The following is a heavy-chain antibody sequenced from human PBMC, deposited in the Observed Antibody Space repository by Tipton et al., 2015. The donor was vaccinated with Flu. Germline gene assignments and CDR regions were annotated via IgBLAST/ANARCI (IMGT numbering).Heavy chain of an antibody. CDR3: ARDRQWPDY. D-gene: IGHD6-19*01. CDR1: GYSFTDYY. CDR2: INPNGGAT. V-gene: IGHV1-2*02. Sequence: QLVQSGAELRKPGASVKVSCKASGYSFTDYYMHWVRQAPGQGLEWMGWINPNGGATDYAQRFQGRVTMTRDTSISTAYMEVSRLRSDDTAVYYCARDRQWPDYWGQGTLVTVSS. J-gene: IGHJ4*02.